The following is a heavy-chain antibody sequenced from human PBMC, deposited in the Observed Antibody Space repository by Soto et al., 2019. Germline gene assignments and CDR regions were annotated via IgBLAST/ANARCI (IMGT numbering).Heavy chain of an antibody. J-gene: IGHJ4*02. CDR2: ISYDGSNK. Sequence: LRLSCAASGFTFSSYAMHWVRQAPGKGLEWVAVISYDGSNKYYADSVKGRFTISRDNSKSTLYLQMNSLRAEDTAVYYCARAKWEPRKYFDYWGQGTLVTVSS. CDR1: GFTFSSYA. D-gene: IGHD1-26*01. CDR3: ARAKWEPRKYFDY. V-gene: IGHV3-30-3*01.